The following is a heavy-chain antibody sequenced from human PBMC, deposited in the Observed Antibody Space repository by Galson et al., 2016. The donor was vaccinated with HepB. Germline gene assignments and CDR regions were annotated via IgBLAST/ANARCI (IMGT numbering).Heavy chain of an antibody. J-gene: IGHJ4*02. V-gene: IGHV4-59*01. CDR3: ARSPGWPLYYFDS. CDR1: GGSLIGSY. CDR2: FYYTGRP. D-gene: IGHD6-19*01. Sequence: TLSLTCTVSGGSLIGSYWSWIRQPPGKGLEWIGYFYYTGRPNYSPSLKSRVTISGDTSKNQFSLKLSSVTAADTAVFYCARSPGWPLYYFDSWGQGILVAVSS.